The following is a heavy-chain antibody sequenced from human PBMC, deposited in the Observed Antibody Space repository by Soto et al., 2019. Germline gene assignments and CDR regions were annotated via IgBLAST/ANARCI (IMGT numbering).Heavy chain of an antibody. V-gene: IGHV1-46*03. CDR1: GYTFTSYY. CDR2: INPSGGST. D-gene: IGHD3-16*02. CDR3: ARSVLHLGELSTHAAFDI. Sequence: ASVKVSCKASGYTFTSYYMHWVRQAPGQGLEWMGIINPSGGSTSYAQKFQGRVTMTRDTSTSTVYMELSSLRSEDTAVYYCARSVLHLGELSTHAAFDIWGQGTMVTVSS. J-gene: IGHJ3*02.